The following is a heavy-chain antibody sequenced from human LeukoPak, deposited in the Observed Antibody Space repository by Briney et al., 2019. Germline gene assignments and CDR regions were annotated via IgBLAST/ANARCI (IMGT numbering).Heavy chain of an antibody. CDR1: GDSIRSSDYY. J-gene: IGHJ3*02. CDR2: ISDGGST. D-gene: IGHD2-15*01. Sequence: PSETLSLTCTVSGDSIRSSDYYWGCIRQSPGKGLEWTGTISDGGSTYYNPSLKSRIIISVDTSKNQFSLQLGSVTAADTAVYYCERHCCSSPSKRTFDIRGQGTLVAVSS. V-gene: IGHV4-39*01. CDR3: ERHCCSSPSKRTFDI.